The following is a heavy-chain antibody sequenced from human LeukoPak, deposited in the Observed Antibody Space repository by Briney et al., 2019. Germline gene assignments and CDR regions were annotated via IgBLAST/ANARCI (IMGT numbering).Heavy chain of an antibody. J-gene: IGHJ4*02. V-gene: IGHV3-30*02. CDR3: AKDTGGNPCHY. CDR2: IRLDGNSK. D-gene: IGHD3-16*01. Sequence: TGGSLRLSSVASGFTFSGYVMHWVRQAPGKGLEWVAFIRLDGNSKYYADSVKGRFTVSRDNSKNTLYLQMNILRTEDTAFYYCAKDTGGNPCHYWGQGTLVTVSS. CDR1: GFTFSGYV.